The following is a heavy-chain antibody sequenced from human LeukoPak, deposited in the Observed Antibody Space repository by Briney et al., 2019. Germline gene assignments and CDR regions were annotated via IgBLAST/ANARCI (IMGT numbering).Heavy chain of an antibody. CDR3: ARGPCSSTSCYQGAFDI. Sequence: AGGSLRLSCAASGFTFSSYAMHWVRQAPGKGLEWVAVISYDGSNKYYADSVKGRFTISRDNSKNTLYLQMNSLRAEDTAVYYCARGPCSSTSCYQGAFDIWGQGTMVTVSS. CDR1: GFTFSSYA. D-gene: IGHD2-2*01. CDR2: ISYDGSNK. V-gene: IGHV3-30-3*01. J-gene: IGHJ3*02.